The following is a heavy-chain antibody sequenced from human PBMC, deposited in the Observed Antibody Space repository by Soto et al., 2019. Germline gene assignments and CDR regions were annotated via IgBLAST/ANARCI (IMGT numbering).Heavy chain of an antibody. Sequence: PSETLSLTCTVSGGSVNTAPYYWSWIRQPPGKGLEWIGYIYYSGSTNYNPSLKSRVSISLDTSKNQFSLNLSSVTAADTAVYYCARPIVAAAFDYWGLGTLVTVSS. CDR3: ARPIVAAAFDY. V-gene: IGHV4-61*01. J-gene: IGHJ4*02. D-gene: IGHD6-13*01. CDR2: IYYSGST. CDR1: GGSVNTAPYY.